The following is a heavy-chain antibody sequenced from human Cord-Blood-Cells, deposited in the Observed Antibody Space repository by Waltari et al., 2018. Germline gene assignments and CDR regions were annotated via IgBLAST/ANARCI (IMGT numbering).Heavy chain of an antibody. CDR1: GGPIRSSY. D-gene: IGHD6-13*01. CDR3: AREVRDSSSWYLNWFDP. V-gene: IGHV4-59*01. J-gene: IGHJ5*02. Sequence: QVQLQESGPGLVKPSETLSLTCTVPGGPIRSSYWSWIRQPPGKGLEWIGYIYYSGSTNYNPSLKSRVTISVDTSKNQFSLKLSSVTAADTAVYYCAREVRDSSSWYLNWFDPWGQGTLVTVSS. CDR2: IYYSGST.